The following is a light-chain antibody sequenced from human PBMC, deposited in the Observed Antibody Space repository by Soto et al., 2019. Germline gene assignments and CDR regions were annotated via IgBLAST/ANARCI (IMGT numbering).Light chain of an antibody. CDR2: DVS. CDR1: SSDVGAYNL. Sequence: SGLTQPASVSGSPGQSITISCTGTSSDVGAYNLVSWYQQHPGRAPKLFIFDVSDRPSGVSDRFSGSKSGNTASLTISGLQAEDEASYYCSSYTNTSTLVFGGGTKLTVL. J-gene: IGLJ3*02. CDR3: SSYTNTSTLV. V-gene: IGLV2-14*02.